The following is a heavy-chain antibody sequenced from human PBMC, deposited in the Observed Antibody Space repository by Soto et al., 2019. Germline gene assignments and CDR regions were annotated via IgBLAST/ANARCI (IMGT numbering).Heavy chain of an antibody. J-gene: IGHJ6*02. CDR3: ARGDIVVVVAIIYGMDV. V-gene: IGHV1-69*13. CDR1: GYTFTMYA. CDR2: IIPIFGTA. Sequence: SVKVSCKASGYTFTMYAMNWVRQSPVQGLEWMGGIIPIFGTANYAQKFQGRVTITADESTSTAYMELSSLRSEDTAVYYCARGDIVVVVAIIYGMDVWGQGTTVTVSS. D-gene: IGHD2-15*01.